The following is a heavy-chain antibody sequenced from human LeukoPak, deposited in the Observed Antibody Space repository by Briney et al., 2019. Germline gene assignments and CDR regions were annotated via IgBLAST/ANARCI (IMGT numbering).Heavy chain of an antibody. V-gene: IGHV1-46*01. CDR2: IKTSDGVT. CDR3: ARDRATGNDNRGRDGDSFDM. Sequence: ASVKVSCKASGYTFTSYWMHWVRQAPGQGLEWMGIIKTSDGVTVVSQRFQARVTLTRDMSTSTVYMQLSSLRSDDTAVYFCARDRATGNDNRGRDGDSFDMWGQGTLVTVSS. J-gene: IGHJ3*02. CDR1: GYTFTSYW. D-gene: IGHD3-22*01.